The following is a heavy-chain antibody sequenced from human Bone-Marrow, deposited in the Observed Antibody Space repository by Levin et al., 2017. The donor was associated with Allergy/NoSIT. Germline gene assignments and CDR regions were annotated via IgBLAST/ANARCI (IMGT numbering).Heavy chain of an antibody. V-gene: IGHV3-23*01. CDR1: GFRFNNYA. J-gene: IGHJ4*02. D-gene: IGHD1-14*01. CDR2: IVGSDGST. CDR3: AKDRWGGTTSFDC. Sequence: TGGSLRLSCAASGFRFNNYAMSWVRQAPGKGLEWVSVIVGSDGSTYYADSVKGRFTISRDNSKNRLYLQMNSLRAEDTAVYYCAKDRWGGTTSFDCWGQGTLVTVSS.